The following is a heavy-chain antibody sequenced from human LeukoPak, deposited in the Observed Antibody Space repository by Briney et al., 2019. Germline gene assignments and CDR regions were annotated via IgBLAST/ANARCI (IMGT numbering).Heavy chain of an antibody. Sequence: ASVKVSCEASGYTFTNYAMHWVRQAPGQRLEWMGWINTDTGNTKYSQEFQGRVTFTWDPSASTAYMDLSSLRSDDMAVYYCAREAMAAYWYFDLWGRGTLVTVSS. CDR2: INTDTGNT. J-gene: IGHJ2*01. CDR1: GYTFTNYA. D-gene: IGHD5-24*01. CDR3: AREAMAAYWYFDL. V-gene: IGHV1-3*03.